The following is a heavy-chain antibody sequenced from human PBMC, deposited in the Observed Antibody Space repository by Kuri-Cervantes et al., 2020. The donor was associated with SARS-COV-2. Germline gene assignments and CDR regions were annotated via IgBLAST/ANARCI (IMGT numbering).Heavy chain of an antibody. Sequence: SETLSLTCTVSGGSISNYGYYWSWIRQPAGKGLEWIGFIYASGGTSYNASLKSRVTISVNTSKNQFSLRLSSVTAADTAVCYCARTLDIWGQGTMVTVSS. CDR2: IYASGGT. V-gene: IGHV4-61*10. CDR1: GGSISNYGYY. J-gene: IGHJ3*02. CDR3: ARTLDI.